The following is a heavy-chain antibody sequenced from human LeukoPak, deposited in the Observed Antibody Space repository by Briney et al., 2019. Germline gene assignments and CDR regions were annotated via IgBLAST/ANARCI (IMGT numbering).Heavy chain of an antibody. V-gene: IGHV3-11*04. CDR1: GFTFSDYY. D-gene: IGHD5-24*01. J-gene: IGHJ4*02. Sequence: GSLRLSCAASGFTFSDYYMSWIRQVPGKGLEWVSYIGRSGTTIHYADSVKGRFTISWDNAKKSLYLQMNSLRAEDTAVYYCAREEMEMGLAYWGQGTLVTVSS. CDR2: IGRSGTTI. CDR3: AREEMEMGLAY.